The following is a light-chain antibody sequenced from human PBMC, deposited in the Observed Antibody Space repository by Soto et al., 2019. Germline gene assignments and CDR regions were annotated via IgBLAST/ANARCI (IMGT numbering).Light chain of an antibody. V-gene: IGKV3-20*01. CDR2: GAS. CDR1: QSVSSSY. J-gene: IGKJ2*01. CDR3: QQYGGSPPYT. Sequence: EIVLTQSPGTLSLSPGERVTLSCRASQSVSSSYSAWYQQKPAQAPRLLIYGASNRATGIPDRFSGSGSGTDFTLTISRLEPEDFAVYYCQQYGGSPPYTFGQGTKLDIK.